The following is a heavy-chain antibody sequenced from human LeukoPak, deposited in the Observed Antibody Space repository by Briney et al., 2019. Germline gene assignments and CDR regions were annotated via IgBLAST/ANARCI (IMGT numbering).Heavy chain of an antibody. CDR1: GFTFSSYW. CDR3: ARSYYDFWSGYYSLDYYYYYMDV. CDR2: IKQDGSEK. V-gene: IGHV3-7*01. D-gene: IGHD3-3*01. Sequence: GGSLRLSCAASGFTFSSYWMSWVRQAPGKGLEWVANIKQDGSEKYYVDSVKGRFTISRDNAKNSLYLQMNSLRAEDTAVYYCARSYYDFWSGYYSLDYYYYYMDVWGKGTTVTVSS. J-gene: IGHJ6*03.